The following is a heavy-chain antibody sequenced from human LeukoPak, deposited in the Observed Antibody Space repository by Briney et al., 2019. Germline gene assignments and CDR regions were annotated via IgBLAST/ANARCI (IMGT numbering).Heavy chain of an antibody. CDR3: ARNLVDTAMVDAFDI. CDR1: GGSISSGGYY. CDR2: IYYSGST. Sequence: SQTLSLTCTVSGGSISSGGYYWNWIRQHPGKGLERIGYIYYSGSTYYNPSLKSRVTISVDTSKNQFSLKLSSVTAADTAVYYCARNLVDTAMVDAFDIWGQGTMVTVSS. D-gene: IGHD5-18*01. J-gene: IGHJ3*02. V-gene: IGHV4-31*03.